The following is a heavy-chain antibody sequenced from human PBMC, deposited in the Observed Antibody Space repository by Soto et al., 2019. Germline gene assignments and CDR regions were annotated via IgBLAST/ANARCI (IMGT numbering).Heavy chain of an antibody. V-gene: IGHV3-21*01. CDR1: GFTFSSYS. D-gene: IGHD2-2*01. CDR2: ISSSSSYI. J-gene: IGHJ6*03. Sequence: GGSLRLSCAASGFTFSSYSMNWVRQAPGKGLEWVSSISSSSSYIYYADSVKGRFTISRDNAKNSLYLQMNSLRAEDTAVYYCARGLVVGQNYYYYYMDVWGKGTTVTVSS. CDR3: ARGLVVGQNYYYYYMDV.